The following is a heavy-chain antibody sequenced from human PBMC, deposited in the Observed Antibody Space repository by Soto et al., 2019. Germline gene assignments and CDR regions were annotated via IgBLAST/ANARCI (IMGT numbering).Heavy chain of an antibody. V-gene: IGHV1-18*01. Sequence: QVQLVQSGAEVKKPGASVKVSCKASGYTFTSYGISWVRQAPGQGLEWMGWISAYNGNTNYAQKLQGRVTMTTDTSTSTAYMELRSLRSDDTAVYFCARLDLGFWSGYRPLEYWGQGTLVTVSS. D-gene: IGHD3-3*01. J-gene: IGHJ4*02. CDR3: ARLDLGFWSGYRPLEY. CDR2: ISAYNGNT. CDR1: GYTFTSYG.